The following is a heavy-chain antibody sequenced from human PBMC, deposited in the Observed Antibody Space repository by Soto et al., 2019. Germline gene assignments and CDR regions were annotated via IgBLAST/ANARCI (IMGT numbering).Heavy chain of an antibody. V-gene: IGHV1-3*01. CDR3: ARDSGTRGPSGDLDY. CDR1: GYTFMSHV. J-gene: IGHJ4*02. D-gene: IGHD1-1*01. CDR2: VTGGNGDT. Sequence: QVQLVQSGAEVKEPGASVKVSCRASGYTFMSHVMHWVRQAPGQRLEWMGWVTGGNGDTKYSQNFQGRVTITRDTSATTAYMELNRLTSEDSAVYYCARDSGTRGPSGDLDYWGQGTLVTVSS.